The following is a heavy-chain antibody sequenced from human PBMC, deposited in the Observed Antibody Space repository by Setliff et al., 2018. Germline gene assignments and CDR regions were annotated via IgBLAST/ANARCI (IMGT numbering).Heavy chain of an antibody. CDR2: IIPIFGTA. V-gene: IGHV1-69*13. D-gene: IGHD1-7*01. CDR3: ARVVTGTTPFFDI. CDR1: GGTFSSYA. Sequence: GASVKVSCKASGGTFSSYAISWVRQAPGQGLEWIGGIIPIFGTANYAQKFQGRVTITADESTSTAYMELSSLRSEDTAVYYCARVVTGTTPFFDIWGQGTMVTVSS. J-gene: IGHJ3*02.